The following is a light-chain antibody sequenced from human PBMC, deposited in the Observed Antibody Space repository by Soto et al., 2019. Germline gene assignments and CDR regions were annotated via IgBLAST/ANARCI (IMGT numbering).Light chain of an antibody. J-gene: IGLJ1*01. CDR3: GSYSSSSTLYV. V-gene: IGLV2-14*03. Sequence: QPASVSGSPGQSITISCTGTSSDVGGSNYVSWYQQHPGKAPKLMIYDVSNRPSGVSNRFSGSKSGNTASLTISGLQAEDEADYYCGSYSSSSTLYVFGTGTKLTVL. CDR2: DVS. CDR1: SSDVGGSNY.